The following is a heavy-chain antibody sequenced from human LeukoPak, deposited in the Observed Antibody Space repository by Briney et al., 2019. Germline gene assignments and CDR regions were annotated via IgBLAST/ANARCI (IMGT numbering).Heavy chain of an antibody. CDR2: IYSGGNT. J-gene: IGHJ4*02. V-gene: IGHV4-31*03. CDR1: CDSIRSGGYY. D-gene: IGHD6-19*01. CDR3: SRGAVAGLFDY. Sequence: SETLSLTCTVSCDSIRSGGYYWNWIRQAPGKGLEWLGYIYSGGNTYYNPSLKSRGGISLDKSKSQFSLRLSSVTAADTAMYFCSRGAVAGLFDYWGQGILVTVSS.